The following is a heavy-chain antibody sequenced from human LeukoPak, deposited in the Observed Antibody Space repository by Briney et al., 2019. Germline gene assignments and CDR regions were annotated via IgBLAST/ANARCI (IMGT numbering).Heavy chain of an antibody. CDR1: GFTFSSYG. D-gene: IGHD6-13*01. J-gene: IGHJ5*02. Sequence: GGSLRLSCAASGFTFSSYGMNWVRQAPGKGLEWVSSISGSSSYIYYEDSVKGRFTISRDNAKNSLYLQMSSLRAEDTAVYYCARRGSTNWFDPWGQGTLVTVSS. CDR3: ARRGSTNWFDP. V-gene: IGHV3-21*01. CDR2: ISGSSSYI.